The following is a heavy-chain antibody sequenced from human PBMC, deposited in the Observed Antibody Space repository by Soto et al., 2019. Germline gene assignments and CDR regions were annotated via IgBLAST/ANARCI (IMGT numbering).Heavy chain of an antibody. CDR3: AVGDASGYDSYFDY. CDR2: ISSSSSYI. J-gene: IGHJ4*02. D-gene: IGHD5-12*01. V-gene: IGHV3-21*01. CDR1: GFTFSSYS. Sequence: GGSLSLSCAASGFTFSSYSMNWVRQAPGKGLEWVSSISSSSSYIYYADSVKGRFTISRDNAKNSLYLQMNSLRAEDTAVYYCAVGDASGYDSYFDYWGQGTLVTVSS.